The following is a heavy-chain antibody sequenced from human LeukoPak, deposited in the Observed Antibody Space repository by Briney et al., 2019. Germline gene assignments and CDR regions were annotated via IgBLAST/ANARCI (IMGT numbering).Heavy chain of an antibody. J-gene: IGHJ3*02. Sequence: HAGGSLRLSCAASGFTFDDYAMHWVRQAPVKGLEWVSGISWNSGSIGYADSVKGRFTISRDNAKNSLYLQMNSLRAEDTALYYCAKIGVPVVRHDFDIWGQGTMVTVSS. CDR2: ISWNSGSI. D-gene: IGHD2-2*01. CDR3: AKIGVPVVRHDFDI. V-gene: IGHV3-9*01. CDR1: GFTFDDYA.